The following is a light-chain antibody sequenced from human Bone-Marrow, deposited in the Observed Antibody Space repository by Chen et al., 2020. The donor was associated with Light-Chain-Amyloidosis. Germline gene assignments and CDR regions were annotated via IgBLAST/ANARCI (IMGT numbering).Light chain of an antibody. J-gene: IGLJ2*01. CDR1: DLPTKY. CDR3: QSADSSGTYEVI. V-gene: IGLV3-25*03. Sequence: SYELTQPPSVSVSPGQTARITCSGDDLPTKYAYWYQQKPGQAPVLVIHRDTERPSWIFERFSGSSSGTTATLTISGVQAEDEADYHCQSADSSGTYEVIFGGGTKLTVL. CDR2: RDT.